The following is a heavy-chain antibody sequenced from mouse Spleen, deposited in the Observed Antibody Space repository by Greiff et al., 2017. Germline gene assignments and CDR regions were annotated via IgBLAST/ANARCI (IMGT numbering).Heavy chain of an antibody. D-gene: IGHD1-1*01. CDR3: ARHDYYGSSWYFDV. CDR2: ISNGGGST. J-gene: IGHJ1*01. V-gene: IGHV5-12*02. Sequence: EVHLVESGGGLVQPGGSLKLSCATSGFTFSDYYMSWVRQTPEKRLEWVAYISNGGGSTYYPDTVTGRFTISRDNAKNTLYLQMSSLKSDDTAMYYCARHDYYGSSWYFDVWGAGTTVTVSS. CDR1: GFTFSDYY.